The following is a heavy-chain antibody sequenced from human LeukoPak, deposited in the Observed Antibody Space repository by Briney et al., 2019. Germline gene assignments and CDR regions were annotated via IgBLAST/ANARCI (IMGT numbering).Heavy chain of an antibody. J-gene: IGHJ5*02. CDR2: ISYDGSNK. V-gene: IGHV3-30*18. CDR1: GFTFSGYD. CDR3: AKRGPGDGNWFDL. D-gene: IGHD2-21*02. Sequence: GGSLRLSCVASGFTFSGYDIHWVRQAPGKGLEWVTLISYDGSNKYYADSVKGRFTISRDNPKNTLYLQMNSLRGEDTAVYYCAKRGPGDGNWFDLWGQGTLVTVSS.